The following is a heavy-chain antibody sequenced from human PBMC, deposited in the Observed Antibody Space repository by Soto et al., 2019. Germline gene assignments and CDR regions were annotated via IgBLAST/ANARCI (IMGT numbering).Heavy chain of an antibody. CDR1: GGSFSGYY. J-gene: IGHJ2*01. CDR3: ARTSRRYSSSWGGGNFDL. D-gene: IGHD6-13*01. Sequence: QVQLQQWGAGLLKPSETLSLTCAVYGGSFSGYYWSWIRQPPGKGLEWIGEINHSGSTNYNPSLKRRVTISGAPAKNQFSPKLSSVTAADPAVYYCARTSRRYSSSWGGGNFDLWGRGTLVTVSS. CDR2: INHSGST. V-gene: IGHV4-34*01.